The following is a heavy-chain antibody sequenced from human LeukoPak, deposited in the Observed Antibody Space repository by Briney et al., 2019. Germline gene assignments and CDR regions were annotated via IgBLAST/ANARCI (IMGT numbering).Heavy chain of an antibody. CDR3: ARGRIRGTYGY. D-gene: IGHD3-10*01. J-gene: IGHJ4*02. CDR1: GCTFSSYW. Sequence: GGSLRLSCAASGCTFSSYWMSWVRQAPGKGLEWVANIKQDGSEKYYVDSVKGRFTISRDNAKNSLYLQMNSLRAEDTAVYYCARGRIRGTYGYRGQGTLVTVSS. V-gene: IGHV3-7*01. CDR2: IKQDGSEK.